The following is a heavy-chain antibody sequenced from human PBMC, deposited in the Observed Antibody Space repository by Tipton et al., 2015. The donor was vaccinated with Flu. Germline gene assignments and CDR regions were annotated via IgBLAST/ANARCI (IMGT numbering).Heavy chain of an antibody. CDR2: ISSSSDFV. D-gene: IGHD2-21*01. CDR1: GFTLSRYN. CDR3: ARRDCGGHPCYSGEFDR. V-gene: IGHV3-21*01. J-gene: IGHJ4*02. Sequence: SLRLSCASSGFTLSRYNMNWVRQAPGKGLEWVSSISSSSDFVYYADSVQGRFAISRDDAKNSLYLQMNNLKVEDSAVYYCARRDCGGHPCYSGEFDRWGQGTLVTVSS.